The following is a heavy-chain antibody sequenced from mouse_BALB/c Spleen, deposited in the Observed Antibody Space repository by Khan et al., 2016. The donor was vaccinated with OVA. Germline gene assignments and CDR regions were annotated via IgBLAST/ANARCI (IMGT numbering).Heavy chain of an antibody. CDR1: GYTFTDYV. CDR2: IFPGSGTP. J-gene: IGHJ3*01. V-gene: IGHV1-81*01. Sequence: VQLQESGPELVKPGASLKVSCKASGYTFTDYVIGWVRQRTSQGLEWIGDIFPGSGTPYYNENFKDKATLTADKSSNTAYMQLGRRTSEDSAVYFCAGGGYSVFAYWGQGTLVTVSA. D-gene: IGHD2-14*01. CDR3: AGGGYSVFAY.